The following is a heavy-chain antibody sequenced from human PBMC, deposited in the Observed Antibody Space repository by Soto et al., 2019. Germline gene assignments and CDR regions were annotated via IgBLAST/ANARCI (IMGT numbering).Heavy chain of an antibody. V-gene: IGHV3-23*04. CDR1: GFTFTNYP. Sequence: EVQVVDSGGGLVQPGGSLRLSCAASGFTFTNYPMAWVRQAPAKGLEWVSTISGSGGSTFYADSVKGRFTISRDNSKNTVYLQMNSLRVEDTAVYYCAKRPLKFEGSYFDYWGQGTLVTVSS. D-gene: IGHD3-10*01. CDR3: AKRPLKFEGSYFDY. CDR2: ISGSGGST. J-gene: IGHJ4*02.